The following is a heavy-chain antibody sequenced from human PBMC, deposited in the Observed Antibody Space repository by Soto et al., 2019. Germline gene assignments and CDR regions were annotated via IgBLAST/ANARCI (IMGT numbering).Heavy chain of an antibody. CDR2: ISSSSVTI. J-gene: IGHJ6*02. D-gene: IGHD2-15*01. CDR3: ATWSDTDRWNYYNYGMDV. CDR1: GFTFSLHS. Sequence: WWSRRLSCAASGFTFSLHSMNWVRLAPGKGLEWVSYISSSSVTINYADSVKGRFTISRDNAKSSVYLQMNSLRDEDSAVYYCATWSDTDRWNYYNYGMDVWGQGTTVTVSS. V-gene: IGHV3-48*02.